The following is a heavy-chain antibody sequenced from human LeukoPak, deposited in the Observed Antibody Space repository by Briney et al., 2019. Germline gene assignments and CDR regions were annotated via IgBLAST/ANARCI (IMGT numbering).Heavy chain of an antibody. V-gene: IGHV4-4*02. CDR2: IYHSGST. CDR3: ARSREGDGYNSYYFDY. CDR1: GGSISSSNW. Sequence: SETLSLTCAVSGGSISSSNWWSWVRQPPGKGLEWIGEIYHSGSTNYNPSLKSRVTISVDKSKNQFSLKLSSVTAADTAVYYGARSREGDGYNSYYFDYWGQGTLVTVSS. J-gene: IGHJ4*02. D-gene: IGHD5-24*01.